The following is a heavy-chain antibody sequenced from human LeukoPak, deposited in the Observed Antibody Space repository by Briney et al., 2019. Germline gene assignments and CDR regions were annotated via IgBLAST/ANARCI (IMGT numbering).Heavy chain of an antibody. CDR3: ARCIVVIPVVRGGGYYGMDV. D-gene: IGHD2-2*01. CDR2: ISPDGSSE. CDR1: GFTFNIYS. J-gene: IGHJ6*02. V-gene: IGHV3-30*04. Sequence: GGSLRLSCATSGFTFNIYSMHWVRQAPGKGLEWVAVISPDGSSENYADSVRGRFTISRDNAKKTLYLQLNSLRPEDAAVYYCARCIVVIPVVRGGGYYGMDVWGQGTTVTVSS.